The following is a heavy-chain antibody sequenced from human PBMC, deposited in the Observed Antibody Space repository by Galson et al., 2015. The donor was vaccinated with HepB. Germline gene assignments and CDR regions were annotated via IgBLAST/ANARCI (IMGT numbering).Heavy chain of an antibody. V-gene: IGHV4-34*01. D-gene: IGHD3-3*01. CDR2: INHSGST. CDR1: GGSFSGYS. Sequence: SEPLSLTCAVYGGSFSGYSWSWIRQPPGKGLEWIGEINHSGSTNYNPSLKSRVTISVDTSKNQFSLKLSSVTAADTAVYYCARGGATIFGVVTNRGLFRYWGQGTLVTVSS. CDR3: ARGGATIFGVVTNRGLFRY. J-gene: IGHJ4*02.